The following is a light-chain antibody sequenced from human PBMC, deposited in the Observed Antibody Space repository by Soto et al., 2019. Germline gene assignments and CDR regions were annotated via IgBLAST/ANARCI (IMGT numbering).Light chain of an antibody. J-gene: IGKJ1*01. CDR1: QSINSW. CDR3: QQYHSYET. Sequence: DIQMTQSPSTLSASVGDRVTITCRASQSINSWLAWYQQKPGQAPKLLIYKASSLESGVPSRFSGSGSRTEFTLTISSLQPDDFATYYCQQYHSYETFGQGTKVEI. V-gene: IGKV1-5*03. CDR2: KAS.